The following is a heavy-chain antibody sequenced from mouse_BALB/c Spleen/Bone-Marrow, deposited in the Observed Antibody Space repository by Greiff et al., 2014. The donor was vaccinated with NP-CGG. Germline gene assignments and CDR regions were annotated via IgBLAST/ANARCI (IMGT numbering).Heavy chain of an antibody. CDR3: TRSWDYGNWFAT. J-gene: IGHJ3*01. V-gene: IGHV1S127*01. D-gene: IGHD2-1*01. CDR1: GYTFTSYW. CDR2: IDPSDSYT. Sequence: QVHVKQSGAELVKPGASVKMSCKASGYTFTSYWMHWVKQRPGQGLEWIGVIDPSDSYTSYNQKFKGKATLTVDTSSSTAYMQLSSLTSEDSAVYYCTRSWDYGNWFATGAKGLWSLSLQ.